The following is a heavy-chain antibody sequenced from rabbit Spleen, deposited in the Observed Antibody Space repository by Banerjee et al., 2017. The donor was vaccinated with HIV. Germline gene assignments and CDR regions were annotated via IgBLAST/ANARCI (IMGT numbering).Heavy chain of an antibody. D-gene: IGHD4-1*01. Sequence: QEQLEESGGDLVKPGASLTLTCTASGFSFSNKYVMCWVRQAPGKGLEWIGCINTSSGNTVYASWAKGRFTISKTSSTTVTLQMTSLTAADTATYFCARDLAGAIGWNFNLWRPRTLVTVS. CDR1: GFSFSNKYV. CDR2: INTSSGNT. V-gene: IGHV1S45*01. CDR3: ARDLAGAIGWNFNL. J-gene: IGHJ4*01.